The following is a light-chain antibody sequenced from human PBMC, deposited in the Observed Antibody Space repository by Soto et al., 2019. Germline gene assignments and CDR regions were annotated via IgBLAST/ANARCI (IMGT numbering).Light chain of an antibody. CDR2: GAS. V-gene: IGKV3-20*01. CDR3: QQYGSSPPIT. CDR1: QSVGSDF. Sequence: EIVFTQSPGTLSLSRRERSTLSCSTSQSVGSDFLAWYQKRPVQPPRILICGASGRATGIPARFSGSGSGTDLTLTISRLEPEDFAVYYCQQYGSSPPITFGQGTRLEIK. J-gene: IGKJ5*01.